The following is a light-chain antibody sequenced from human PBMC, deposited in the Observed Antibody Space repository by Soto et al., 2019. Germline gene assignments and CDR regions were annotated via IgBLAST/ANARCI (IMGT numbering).Light chain of an antibody. J-gene: IGKJ1*01. Sequence: DIQMTQSPSSLSASVGDRVTITCRASQSISSYLHWYQQKPGKAPKLLIYDASSLQSGVPSRFSGSGSGTDFTLTISSLQPEDFATYYCQQSYSTPLWTFGQGTKVEIK. CDR1: QSISSY. CDR3: QQSYSTPLWT. V-gene: IGKV1-39*01. CDR2: DAS.